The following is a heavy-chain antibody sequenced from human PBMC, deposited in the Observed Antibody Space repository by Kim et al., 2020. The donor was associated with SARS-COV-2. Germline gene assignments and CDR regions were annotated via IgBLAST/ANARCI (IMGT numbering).Heavy chain of an antibody. D-gene: IGHD3-22*01. V-gene: IGHV4-59*01. Sequence: NPSLKSRVTISVDTSKNQFSLKLSSVTAADTAVYYCAREGEDSSGYYYGYWGQGTLVTVSS. CDR3: AREGEDSSGYYYGY. J-gene: IGHJ4*02.